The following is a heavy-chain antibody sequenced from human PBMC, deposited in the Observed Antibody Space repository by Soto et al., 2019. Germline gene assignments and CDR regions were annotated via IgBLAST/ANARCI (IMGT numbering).Heavy chain of an antibody. J-gene: IGHJ4*02. Sequence: SETMSLTCTVSGGSISSGGYYWSWIRQHPGKGLEWIGYIYYSGSTYYNPSLKSRVTISVDTSKNQFSLKLSSVTAADTAVYYCARARFPGYCSSTSCLTFDYWGQGTLVTVSS. D-gene: IGHD2-2*01. CDR2: IYYSGST. V-gene: IGHV4-31*03. CDR3: ARARFPGYCSSTSCLTFDY. CDR1: GGSISSGGYY.